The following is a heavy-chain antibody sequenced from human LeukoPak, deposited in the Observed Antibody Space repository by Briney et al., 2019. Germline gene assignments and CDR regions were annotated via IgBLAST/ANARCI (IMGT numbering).Heavy chain of an antibody. Sequence: GGSLRLSCAASGFTFSSYAMSWVRQAPGKGLEWVSAISGSGGSTYYADSVKGRFTISRDNSKNTLYLQMNSLRAEDTAVYYCAKDWVTSGPETYYYGSGSYGVDYWGQGTLVTVSS. J-gene: IGHJ4*02. CDR2: ISGSGGST. CDR3: AKDWVTSGPETYYYGSGSYGVDY. V-gene: IGHV3-23*01. D-gene: IGHD3-10*01. CDR1: GFTFSSYA.